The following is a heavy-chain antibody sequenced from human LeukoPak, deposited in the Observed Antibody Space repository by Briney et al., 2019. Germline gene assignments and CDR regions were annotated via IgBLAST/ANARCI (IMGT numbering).Heavy chain of an antibody. Sequence: ASVKVSCKASGYTFTDYYMHWVRHAPGQGLEWMGWINPNSGGTNYAQKFQGRITVTRDTSNTTAHMELSRLRSDDTAVYYCAREEYCSRGRCYYYYYGMDVWGQGTTVTVSS. D-gene: IGHD2-2*01. J-gene: IGHJ6*02. CDR2: INPNSGGT. CDR1: GYTFTDYY. V-gene: IGHV1-2*02. CDR3: AREEYCSRGRCYYYYYGMDV.